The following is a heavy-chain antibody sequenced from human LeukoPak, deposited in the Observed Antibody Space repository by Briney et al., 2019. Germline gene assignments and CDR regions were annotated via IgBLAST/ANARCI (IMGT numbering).Heavy chain of an antibody. D-gene: IGHD6-6*01. CDR1: GFTFSSYW. V-gene: IGHV3-7*01. J-gene: IGHJ6*03. CDR2: IKQDGSEK. Sequence: PGGSLGLSCAASGFTFSSYWMSWVRQAPGKGLEWVANIKQDGSEKYYVDSVKGRFTISRDNAKNSLYLQMNSLRAEDTAVYYCARETAARPGYYYCYMDVWGKGTTVTVSS. CDR3: ARETAARPGYYYCYMDV.